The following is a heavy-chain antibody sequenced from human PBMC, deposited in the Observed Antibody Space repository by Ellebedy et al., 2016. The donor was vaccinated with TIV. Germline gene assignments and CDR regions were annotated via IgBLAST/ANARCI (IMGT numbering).Heavy chain of an antibody. J-gene: IGHJ6*02. CDR2: ISAGGTIT. CDR1: RFSFSNYA. V-gene: IGHV3-23*01. Sequence: GESLKISXVASRFSFSNYAMSWVRQAPGKGLEWVSGISAGGTITYYVDFVKGRFTISRDNSKNTLYLQMNSVRVEDTAIYYCASGRTISGQYGMDVWGQGTTVTVSS. CDR3: ASGRTISGQYGMDV. D-gene: IGHD6-25*01.